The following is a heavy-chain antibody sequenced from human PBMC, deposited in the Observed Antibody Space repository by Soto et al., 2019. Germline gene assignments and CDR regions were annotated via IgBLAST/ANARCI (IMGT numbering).Heavy chain of an antibody. CDR3: AKHGGSGSSYYFDY. Sequence: QVQLVESGGGVVQPGRSLRLSCAASGFTFSSYGMHWVRQAPGKGLEWVAVISYDGSNKYYADSVKGRFTISRDNSKNTLYLQMNSLRAEDMAVYYCAKHGGSGSSYYFDYWGQGTLVTVSS. CDR1: GFTFSSYG. D-gene: IGHD3-10*01. CDR2: ISYDGSNK. J-gene: IGHJ4*02. V-gene: IGHV3-30*18.